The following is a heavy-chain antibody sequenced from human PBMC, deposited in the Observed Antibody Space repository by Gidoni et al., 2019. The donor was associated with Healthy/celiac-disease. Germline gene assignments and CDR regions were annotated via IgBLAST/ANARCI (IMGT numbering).Heavy chain of an antibody. J-gene: IGHJ6*03. Sequence: EVPLVESGGGLVKPGGSLRLSCVASGFTFTSSRMNLVRQAPGKGWEWFSSISSSSSYIYYADSVKGRFTISRDNAKNSLYLQMNSLRAEDTAVYYCAREGSSGYYYYYYMDVWGKGTTVTVSS. D-gene: IGHD3-22*01. V-gene: IGHV3-21*01. CDR2: ISSSSSYI. CDR3: AREGSSGYYYYYYMDV. CDR1: GFTFTSSR.